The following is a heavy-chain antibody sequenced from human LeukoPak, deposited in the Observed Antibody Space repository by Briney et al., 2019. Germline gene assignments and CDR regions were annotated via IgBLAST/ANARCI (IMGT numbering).Heavy chain of an antibody. CDR1: GGSFSGYY. J-gene: IGHJ6*02. V-gene: IGHV4-34*01. D-gene: IGHD2-15*01. CDR2: INHSGST. Sequence: PSETLSLTCAVYGGSFSGYYWSWIRQPPGKGLEWIGEINHSGSTNYNPSLKSRVTISVDTSKNQFSLKLSSVTAADTAVYYCARAIGYCSGGSCYLGSKYYYYYGMDVWGQGTTVTVSS. CDR3: ARAIGYCSGGSCYLGSKYYYYYGMDV.